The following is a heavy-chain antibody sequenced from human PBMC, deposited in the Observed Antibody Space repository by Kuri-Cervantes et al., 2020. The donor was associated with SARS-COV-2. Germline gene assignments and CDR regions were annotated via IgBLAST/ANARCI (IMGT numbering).Heavy chain of an antibody. J-gene: IGHJ4*02. D-gene: IGHD1-26*01. V-gene: IGHV4-30-2*01. CDR2: IYHSGST. CDR3: ARGGAIFDY. CDR1: DDSMSNGDYH. Sequence: LRLSCTVSDDSMSNGDYHWSWIRQPPGKGLEWIGYIYHSGSTHYNPSLKSRVTMSLDRSKNQFSLKLSSVTAADTAVYYCARGGAIFDYWGQGTLVTVSS.